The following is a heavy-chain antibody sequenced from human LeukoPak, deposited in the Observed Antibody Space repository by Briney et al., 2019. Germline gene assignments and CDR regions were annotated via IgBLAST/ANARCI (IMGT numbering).Heavy chain of an antibody. Sequence: NAGESLKISCKASGYIFTSYWIAWVRQMPGKGLEWMGIIYAGDSDTRYSPSFQGQVAISVDKSISTAYIQWSSLKASDTAIYYCARRGIDRWESAYETWGQGTMVTVSS. CDR3: ARRGIDRWESAYET. CDR2: IYAGDSDT. CDR1: GYIFTSYW. D-gene: IGHD1-26*01. V-gene: IGHV5-51*01. J-gene: IGHJ3*02.